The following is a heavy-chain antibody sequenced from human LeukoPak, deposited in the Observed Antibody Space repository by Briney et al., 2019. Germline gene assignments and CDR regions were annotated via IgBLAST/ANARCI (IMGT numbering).Heavy chain of an antibody. CDR3: ARVLGYSYGYYFDY. V-gene: IGHV4-34*01. Sequence: PSETLSLTCAVYGGSFSGYYWSWVRQPPGKGLEWIGEINHSGSTNYNPSLKSRVTISVDTSKNQFSLKLSSVTAADTAVYYCARVLGYSYGYYFDYWGQGTLVTVSS. CDR1: GGSFSGYY. D-gene: IGHD5-18*01. J-gene: IGHJ4*02. CDR2: INHSGST.